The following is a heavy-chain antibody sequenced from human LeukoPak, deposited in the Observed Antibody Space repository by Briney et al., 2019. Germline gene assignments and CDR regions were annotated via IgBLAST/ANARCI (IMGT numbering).Heavy chain of an antibody. D-gene: IGHD3-10*01. CDR1: GGSFSSYY. J-gene: IGHJ4*02. CDR3: ATPRMGGGSASCYRDY. Sequence: SETLSLTCAVYGGSFSSYYWSWIRQPPGKGLEWIGEINHSGSTYYYPPLKSRVTISVDTSRNQFFLKLRSVTAADTAVYSCATPRMGGGSASCYRDYWGQGTLVTVSS. V-gene: IGHV4-34*01. CDR2: INHSGST.